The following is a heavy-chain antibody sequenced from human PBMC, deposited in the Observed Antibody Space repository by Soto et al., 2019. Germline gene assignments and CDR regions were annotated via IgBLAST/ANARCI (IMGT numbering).Heavy chain of an antibody. D-gene: IGHD4-4*01. CDR2: IYPSDSDT. Sequence: GESLKISCKGSGYSFSTYWIGWVRQKPGQGLEWMGIIYPSDSDTRYSPSFQGQVTISVDKSISTAYLQWSSLKASDTAMYYCARQMTTVTPYYYYGMDVWGQGTTVTVS. J-gene: IGHJ6*02. V-gene: IGHV5-51*01. CDR3: ARQMTTVTPYYYYGMDV. CDR1: GYSFSTYW.